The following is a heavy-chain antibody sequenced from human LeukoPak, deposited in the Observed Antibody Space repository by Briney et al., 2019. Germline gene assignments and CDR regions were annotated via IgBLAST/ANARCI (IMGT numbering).Heavy chain of an antibody. CDR3: AREAVQLWLPGSWFDP. Sequence: PGGSLRLSCAASGFTFSSYEMNWVRQAPGKGLEWVSYISSSGSTIYYADSVKGRFPISRDNAKNSLYLQMNSLRAEDTAVYYCAREAVQLWLPGSWFDPWGQGTLVTVSS. CDR2: ISSSGSTI. D-gene: IGHD5-18*01. V-gene: IGHV3-48*03. CDR1: GFTFSSYE. J-gene: IGHJ5*02.